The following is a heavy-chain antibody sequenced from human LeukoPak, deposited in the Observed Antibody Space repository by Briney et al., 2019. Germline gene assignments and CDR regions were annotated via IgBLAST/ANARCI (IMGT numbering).Heavy chain of an antibody. V-gene: IGHV4-59*01. Sequence: SETLSLTCTVPGGSISSYYWSWIRQPPGKGLEWIGYIYYSGSTSYNPSLKSRVTISIDTSKNQFSLKLSSLTAADTAVYYCARGAAAGRGLWFDPWGQGTLVTVSS. J-gene: IGHJ5*02. CDR1: GGSISSYY. CDR3: ARGAAAGRGLWFDP. D-gene: IGHD6-13*01. CDR2: IYYSGST.